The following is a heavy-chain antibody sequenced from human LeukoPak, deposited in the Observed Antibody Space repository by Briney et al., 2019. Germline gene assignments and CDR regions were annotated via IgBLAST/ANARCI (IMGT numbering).Heavy chain of an antibody. CDR3: ARLIAVAGSPLDV. CDR2: IYHSGST. D-gene: IGHD6-19*01. CDR1: GGSISSGGYS. V-gene: IGHV4-30-2*03. J-gene: IGHJ6*02. Sequence: SETLSLTCAVSGGSISSGGYSWSWIRQPPGKGLEWIGYIYHSGSTYYNPSLKSRVTISVDTSKNQFSLKLSSVTAADTAVYYCARLIAVAGSPLDVWGQGTTVTVSS.